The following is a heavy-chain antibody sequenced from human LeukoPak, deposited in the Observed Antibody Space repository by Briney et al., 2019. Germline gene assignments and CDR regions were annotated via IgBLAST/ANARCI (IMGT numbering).Heavy chain of an antibody. CDR3: ARVISWATSRWATFDY. V-gene: IGHV3-30*02. CDR1: GFTFSSYG. D-gene: IGHD5-24*01. CDR2: IRYDGSNK. J-gene: IGHJ4*02. Sequence: PGGSLRLSCAASGFTFSSYGMHWVRQAPGKGLEWVAFIRYDGSNKYYADSVKGRFTISRDNSKNTLYMQMNSLIAEDTAVYYCARVISWATSRWATFDYWGQGTLVTVSS.